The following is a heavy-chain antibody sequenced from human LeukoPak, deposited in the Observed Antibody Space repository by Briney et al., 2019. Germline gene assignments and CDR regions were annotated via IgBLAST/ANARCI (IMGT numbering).Heavy chain of an antibody. CDR2: ISAYNGNT. Sequence: ASVKVSCKASGYTFTSYGISWARQAPGQGLEWMGWISAYNGNTNYAQKLQGRVTMTTDTSTSTAYMELRSLRSDDTAVYYCARAPLWFGELYAFDIWGQGTMVTVSS. CDR3: ARAPLWFGELYAFDI. V-gene: IGHV1-18*04. D-gene: IGHD3-10*01. J-gene: IGHJ3*02. CDR1: GYTFTSYG.